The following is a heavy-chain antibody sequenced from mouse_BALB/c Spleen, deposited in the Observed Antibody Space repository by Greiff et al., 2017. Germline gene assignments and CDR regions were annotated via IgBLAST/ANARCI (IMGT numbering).Heavy chain of an antibody. CDR3: ARQLRAMDY. Sequence: EVMLVESGGGLVKPGGSLKLSCAASGFAFSSYDMSWVRQTPEKRLEWVAYISSGGGSTYYPDTVKGRFTISRDNAKNTLYLQMSSLKSEDTAMYYCARQLRAMDYWGQGTSVTVSS. CDR1: GFAFSSYD. V-gene: IGHV5-12-1*01. J-gene: IGHJ4*01. CDR2: ISSGGGST.